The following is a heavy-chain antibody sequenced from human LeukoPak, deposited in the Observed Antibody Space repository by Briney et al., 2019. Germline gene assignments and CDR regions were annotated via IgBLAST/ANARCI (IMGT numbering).Heavy chain of an antibody. D-gene: IGHD3-22*01. V-gene: IGHV4-39*07. CDR3: ARTTYYCASSGYYYPGAYYFDY. J-gene: IGHJ4*02. CDR1: GGSISSSSYY. Sequence: SETLSLTCTVSGGSISSSSYYWGWIRQPPGKGLEWIGSIYYSGSTYYNPSLRSRITISVDTSKNQFSLRLSSVSAADTAVYYCARTTYYCASSGYYYPGAYYFDYWGQGTLVTVSS. CDR2: IYYSGST.